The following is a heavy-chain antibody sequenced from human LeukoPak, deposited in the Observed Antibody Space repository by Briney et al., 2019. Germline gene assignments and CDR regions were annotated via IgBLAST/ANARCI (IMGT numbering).Heavy chain of an antibody. Sequence: SETLSLTCVVYGGSFSGYYWSWIRQPPGKGLEWXGXINHSGSTNYNPSLKSRVTISVDTSKNQFSLKLSSVTAADTAVYYCARGLMVRGVITTFDYWGQGTLVTVSS. CDR1: GGSFSGYY. J-gene: IGHJ4*02. CDR3: ARGLMVRGVITTFDY. D-gene: IGHD3-10*01. CDR2: INHSGST. V-gene: IGHV4-34*01.